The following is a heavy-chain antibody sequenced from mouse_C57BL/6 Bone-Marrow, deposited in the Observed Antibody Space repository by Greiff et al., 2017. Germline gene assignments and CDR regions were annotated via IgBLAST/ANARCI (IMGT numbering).Heavy chain of an antibody. V-gene: IGHV14-4*01. CDR1: GFNIKDDY. D-gene: IGHD2-1*01. Sequence: EVQLQQSGAELVRPGASVKLSCTASGFNIKDDYMHWVKQRPEQGLEWIGWIDPENGDTEYALKFQGKATITADTSSNTAYLQLSSLTSEDTAVYYCTIYYGNPFDYWGQGTTLTVSS. J-gene: IGHJ2*01. CDR2: IDPENGDT. CDR3: TIYYGNPFDY.